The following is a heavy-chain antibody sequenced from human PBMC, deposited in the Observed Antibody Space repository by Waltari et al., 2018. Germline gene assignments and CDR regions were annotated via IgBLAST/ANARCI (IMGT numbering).Heavy chain of an antibody. CDR1: GVSFTADNPY. D-gene: IGHD1-26*01. CDR3: ARGGSSYYDAYGT. J-gene: IGHJ3*02. Sequence: QLQLQESGPGLVKPSETLSLTCTVSGVSFTADNPYWGWIRQPPGEGLEWVGSIYSTGSTYYKTSLKSRVTVSIDTPNNQFSLKLTSVTAADTAVYFCARGGSSYYDAYGTWGQGSMVIVSS. V-gene: IGHV4-39*07. CDR2: IYSTGST.